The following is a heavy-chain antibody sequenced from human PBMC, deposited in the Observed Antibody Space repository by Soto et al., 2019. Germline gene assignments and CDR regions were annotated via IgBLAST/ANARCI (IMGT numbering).Heavy chain of an antibody. J-gene: IGHJ6*02. Sequence: PGESLKISCKSSGYIFANYWIGWVRLMPGKGLEWMGVIYPGDSDTRYSPSFQGQVTISAGKSISTLYIQWSSLKASDTAMYYCARGRRFYGVDFWGQGTTVTVSS. CDR1: GYIFANYW. CDR3: ARGRRFYGVDF. V-gene: IGHV5-51*01. CDR2: IYPGDSDT.